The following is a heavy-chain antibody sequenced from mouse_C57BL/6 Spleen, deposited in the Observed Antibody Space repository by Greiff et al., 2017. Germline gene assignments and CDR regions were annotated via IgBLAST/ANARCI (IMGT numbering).Heavy chain of an antibody. D-gene: IGHD2-2*01. V-gene: IGHV1-54*01. CDR3: ARTMVTTRYYFDY. CDR1: GYAFTNYL. Sequence: QVQLKQSGAELVRPGTSVKVSCKASGYAFTNYLIAWVQQRPGQGLEWIGVINPGSGGTNYNEKFKGKATLTADKSSSTTYLQLSSLTSEDPAVYFCARTMVTTRYYFDYWGQGTSRTVSS. CDR2: INPGSGGT. J-gene: IGHJ2*02.